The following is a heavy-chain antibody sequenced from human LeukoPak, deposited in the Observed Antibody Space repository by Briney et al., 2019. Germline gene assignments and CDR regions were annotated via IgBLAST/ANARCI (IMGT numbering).Heavy chain of an antibody. CDR1: GFTFSSYG. Sequence: GGSLRLSCAASGFTFSSYGMHWVRQAPGKGLEWVAFIRYDGGNKYYADSVKSRFTISRDNSKNTLYLQMNSLRADDTAVYYCAKPAKTDYADYWGQGTLVTVSS. CDR2: IRYDGGNK. D-gene: IGHD1-14*01. V-gene: IGHV3-30*02. CDR3: AKPAKTDYADY. J-gene: IGHJ4*02.